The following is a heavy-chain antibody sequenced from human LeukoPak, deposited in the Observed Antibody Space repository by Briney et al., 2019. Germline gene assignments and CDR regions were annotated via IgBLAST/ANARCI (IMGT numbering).Heavy chain of an antibody. CDR2: ISSSGSTI. Sequence: GGSLRLSCAASGFTFSDYYMTWIRQAPGKGLEWVSYISSSGSTIYYADSVKGRFTISRDNAKTSLYLQMNSLRAEDSAVYYCAREEKNWFDPWGQGTLVTVSS. V-gene: IGHV3-11*01. CDR3: AREEKNWFDP. J-gene: IGHJ5*02. CDR1: GFTFSDYY.